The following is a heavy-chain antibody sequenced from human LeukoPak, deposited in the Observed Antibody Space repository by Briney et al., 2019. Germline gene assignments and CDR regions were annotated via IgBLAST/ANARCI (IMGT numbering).Heavy chain of an antibody. Sequence: ASVKVSCKASGYIFTSYGISWVRQAPGQGLEWIGWISAYNGNTNYAQKLQGRVTMTTDTSTSTAYMELRSLRSDDTAVYYCARYSRIAVAGTSVNWGQGTLVTVSS. CDR1: GYIFTSYG. V-gene: IGHV1-18*01. CDR2: ISAYNGNT. D-gene: IGHD6-19*01. CDR3: ARYSRIAVAGTSVN. J-gene: IGHJ4*02.